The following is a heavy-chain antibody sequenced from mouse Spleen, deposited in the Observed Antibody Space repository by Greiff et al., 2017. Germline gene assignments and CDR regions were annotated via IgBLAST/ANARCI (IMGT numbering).Heavy chain of an antibody. CDR2: INPSTGGT. D-gene: IGHD1-1*01. V-gene: IGHV1-42*01. CDR3: ARSYYYGYYAMDY. Sequence: EVKLQESGPELVKPGASVKISCKASGYSFTGYYMNWVKQSPEKSLEWIGEINPSTGGTTYNQKFKAKATLTVDKSSSTAYMQLKSLTSEDSAVYYCARSYYYGYYAMDYWGQGTSVTVSS. CDR1: GYSFTGYY. J-gene: IGHJ4*01.